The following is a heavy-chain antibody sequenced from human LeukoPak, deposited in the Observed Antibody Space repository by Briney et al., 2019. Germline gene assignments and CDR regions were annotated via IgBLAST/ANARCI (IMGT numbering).Heavy chain of an antibody. V-gene: IGHV1-69*01. J-gene: IGHJ4*02. CDR2: IIPIFGTA. D-gene: IGHD3-22*01. CDR1: GFTFSSYA. Sequence: GGSLRLSCAASGFTFSSYAISWVRQAPGQGLEWMGGIIPIFGTANYAQKFQGRVTITADESTSTAYMELSSLRSEDTAVYYCASQGIPNYYDSQKFDYWGQGTLVTVSS. CDR3: ASQGIPNYYDSQKFDY.